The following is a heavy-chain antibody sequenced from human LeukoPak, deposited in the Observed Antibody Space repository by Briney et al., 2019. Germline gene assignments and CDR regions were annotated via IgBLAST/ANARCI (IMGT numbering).Heavy chain of an antibody. D-gene: IGHD2-2*01. V-gene: IGHV3-74*01. CDR3: ARDPVGYCSSTSCFYFDY. CDR2: IKSDGSIT. CDR1: GFTFSSYW. Sequence: PGGSLRLSCATSGFTFSSYWMHWVRQAPGKGLVWVSRIKSDGSITNYADSVKGRFTISRDNAKNTLYLEMNSLRAEDTAVYYCARDPVGYCSSTSCFYFDYWGQGTLVTVSS. J-gene: IGHJ4*02.